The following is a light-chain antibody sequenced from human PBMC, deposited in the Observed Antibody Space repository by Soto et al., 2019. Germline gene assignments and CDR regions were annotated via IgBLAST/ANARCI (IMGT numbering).Light chain of an antibody. J-gene: IGLJ2*01. CDR1: SNDIGLYNY. CDR3: ASYAGGSTIVV. Sequence: QSALAQPASVSGSPGQSITISCTGTSNDIGLYNYVSWYQQHPGKAPKLIIYVVSSRPSRISHRFSASKSGNTASLTVSGLQAEDEADYYCASYAGGSTIVVFGGGTKLTVL. CDR2: VVS. V-gene: IGLV2-14*01.